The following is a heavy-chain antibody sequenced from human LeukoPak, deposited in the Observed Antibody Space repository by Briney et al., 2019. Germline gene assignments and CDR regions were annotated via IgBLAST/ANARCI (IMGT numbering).Heavy chain of an antibody. J-gene: IGHJ4*02. CDR3: AKSHGNPIFDY. CDR2: ISGSGGST. V-gene: IGHV3-23*01. CDR1: GFTFSSYA. D-gene: IGHD3-9*01. Sequence: GGSLRLSCAASGFTFSSYAMSWVRQAPGKGLEWVSAISGSGGSTYYADSVEGRFTISRDNSKNTLYLQMNSLRAEDTDVYYCAKSHGNPIFDYWGQGTLVTVSS.